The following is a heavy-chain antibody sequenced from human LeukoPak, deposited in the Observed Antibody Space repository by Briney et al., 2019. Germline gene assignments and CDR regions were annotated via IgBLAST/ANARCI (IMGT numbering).Heavy chain of an antibody. J-gene: IGHJ4*02. CDR3: ARLYGNYQNYFDY. CDR2: IYTSGST. V-gene: IGHV4-61*02. D-gene: IGHD1-7*01. CDR1: GGSISSGSYY. Sequence: SQTLSLTCTVSGGSISSGSYYWSWIRQPAGKGLEWIGRIYTSGSTNYNPSLKSRVTISVDTSKNQFSLKLSSVTAADTAVYYCARLYGNYQNYFDYWGQGTLVTVSS.